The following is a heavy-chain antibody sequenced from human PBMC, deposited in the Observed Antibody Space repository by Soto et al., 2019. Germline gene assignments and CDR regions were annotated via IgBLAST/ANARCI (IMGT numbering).Heavy chain of an antibody. CDR3: ARALTTPSFDY. D-gene: IGHD4-17*01. Sequence: SETLSLTCTVSGGSISSYYWSWIRQHPGKGLEWIGYIYYSGSTYYNPSLKSRVTISVDTSKNQFSLKLSSVTAADTAVYYCARALTTPSFDYWGQGTLVTVSS. CDR1: GGSISSYY. V-gene: IGHV4-59*06. CDR2: IYYSGST. J-gene: IGHJ4*02.